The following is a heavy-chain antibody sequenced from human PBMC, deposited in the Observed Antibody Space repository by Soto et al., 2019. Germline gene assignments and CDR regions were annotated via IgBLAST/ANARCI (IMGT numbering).Heavy chain of an antibody. J-gene: IGHJ4*02. CDR3: AKERSSGWSFDY. Sequence: GALRLSCAASGFTFGTHAMNWVRQAPGKGLEWVSGISGSGDSTYYADSVKGRFTVSRDNSKNTLYLQMNSLRAEDTAVFYCAKERSSGWSFDYWGQGTLVTVSS. D-gene: IGHD6-19*01. CDR1: GFTFGTHA. V-gene: IGHV3-23*01. CDR2: ISGSGDST.